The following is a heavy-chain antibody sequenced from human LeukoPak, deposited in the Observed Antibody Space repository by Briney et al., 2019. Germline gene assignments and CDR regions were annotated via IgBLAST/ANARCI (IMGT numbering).Heavy chain of an antibody. CDR2: ISADNGNR. J-gene: IGHJ4*02. CDR3: ARDLGYDYVWGSYRKGGNVDY. Sequence: GASVKVSCKGSGYTFIKYGISWVRQAPGQGLEWMGWISADNGNRNYAQNLQGRVTMTTDTSTSTASMELRSLRSDDTAVYYCARDLGYDYVWGSYRKGGNVDYWGQGTLVTVSS. D-gene: IGHD3-16*02. CDR1: GYTFIKYG. V-gene: IGHV1-18*01.